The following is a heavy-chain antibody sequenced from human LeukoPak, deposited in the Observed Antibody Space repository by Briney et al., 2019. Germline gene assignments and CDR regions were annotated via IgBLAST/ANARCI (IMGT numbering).Heavy chain of an antibody. CDR3: AREYYDSSGVKYAFDI. V-gene: IGHV1-2*02. CDR1: GYTFTDYY. J-gene: IGHJ3*02. Sequence: ASVKVSFKGSGYTFTDYYLHWVRQAPGQGLEWMGSIDPTSGGTKFAQKFQGRVTMTGDTSITTAYMELSRLRSDDTAVYYCAREYYDSSGVKYAFDIWGQGTMVTVSS. CDR2: IDPTSGGT. D-gene: IGHD3-22*01.